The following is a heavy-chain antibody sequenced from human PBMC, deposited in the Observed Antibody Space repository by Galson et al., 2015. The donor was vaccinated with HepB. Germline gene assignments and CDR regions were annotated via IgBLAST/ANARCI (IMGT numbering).Heavy chain of an antibody. Sequence: SLRLSCAASGFTFSDYYMSWIRQAPGKGLEWVSYIGRSGHTIYYADSVKGRFTISRDNAKNSLYLIMNSLRAEDTAVYYCARPWNHYYYMDVWGKGTPVIVSS. V-gene: IGHV3-11*01. CDR3: ARPWNHYYYMDV. D-gene: IGHD1-1*01. J-gene: IGHJ6*03. CDR1: GFTFSDYY. CDR2: IGRSGHTI.